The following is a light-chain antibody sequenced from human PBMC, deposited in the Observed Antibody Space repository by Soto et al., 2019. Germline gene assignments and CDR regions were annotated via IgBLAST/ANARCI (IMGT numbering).Light chain of an antibody. V-gene: IGKV3-11*01. Sequence: EIVLTQSPATLSLSPGERATLSCRASQSVSSYLAWYQQKPGQAPRLLIYDASNRATGIPARFSGSGSGTDFTLTIGSLEPEDFAVYYCQQRSNWPPPFGPGTKVD. CDR2: DAS. J-gene: IGKJ3*01. CDR3: QQRSNWPPP. CDR1: QSVSSY.